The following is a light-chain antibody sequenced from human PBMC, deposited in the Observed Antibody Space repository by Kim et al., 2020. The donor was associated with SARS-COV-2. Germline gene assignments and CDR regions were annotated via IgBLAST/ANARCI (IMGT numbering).Light chain of an antibody. Sequence: DIVMTQSPDSLAVSLGERATIKCKSSQSVLSSSNNRNYLAWYHQKPGQPPRLLIYWASTRESGVPDRFSGSGSGTDFTLTISSLQAEDVAVYYCQQSYTTPLTFGGGTKVDI. CDR1: QSVLSSSNNRNY. CDR2: WAS. V-gene: IGKV4-1*01. CDR3: QQSYTTPLT. J-gene: IGKJ4*01.